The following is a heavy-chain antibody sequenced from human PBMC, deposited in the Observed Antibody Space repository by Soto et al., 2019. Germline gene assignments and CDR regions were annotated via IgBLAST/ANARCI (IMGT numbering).Heavy chain of an antibody. CDR3: ANGYCNSTSCYGIYYYYYMDV. CDR2: ISGSGGST. J-gene: IGHJ6*03. Sequence: EVQLLESGGGLVQPGGSLRLSCAASGFTFSSYAMSWVRQGPGNGLEWVSAISGSGGSTYYADSVKGRFTISRDNSKNTLYLQMNSLRAEDTAVYYCANGYCNSTSCYGIYYYYYMDVWGKGTTVTVSS. V-gene: IGHV3-23*01. D-gene: IGHD2-2*01. CDR1: GFTFSSYA.